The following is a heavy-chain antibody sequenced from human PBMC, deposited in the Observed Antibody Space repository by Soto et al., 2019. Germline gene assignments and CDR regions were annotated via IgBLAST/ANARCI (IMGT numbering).Heavy chain of an antibody. D-gene: IGHD3-3*01. V-gene: IGHV3-66*01. J-gene: IGHJ4*02. CDR1: GFTVSTNY. CDR3: AKDATTMFFGATYFDY. CDR2: IYSGGST. Sequence: GGSLRLSCSASGFTVSTNYMTWVRQAPGKGLEWVSTIYSGGSTYYADSVKGRFTISRDNSENTLYVQMNSLRPEDTAVYYCAKDATTMFFGATYFDYWGQGALVTVSS.